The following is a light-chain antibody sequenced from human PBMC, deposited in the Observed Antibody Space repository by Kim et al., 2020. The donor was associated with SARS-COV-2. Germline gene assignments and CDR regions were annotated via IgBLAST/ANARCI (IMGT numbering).Light chain of an antibody. CDR1: SSDVGGYNY. V-gene: IGLV2-14*03. Sequence: GQSITISCTGTSSDVGGYNYVSWYQQHPGKAPNLMIYDVSNRPSGVSNRFSGSKSGNTASLTISGLQAEDEADYSCSSFTSSSTLVFGTGTKVTVL. J-gene: IGLJ1*01. CDR3: SSFTSSSTLV. CDR2: DVS.